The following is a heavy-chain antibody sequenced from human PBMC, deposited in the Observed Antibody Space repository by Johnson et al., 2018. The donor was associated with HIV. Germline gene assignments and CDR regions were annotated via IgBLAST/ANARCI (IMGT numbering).Heavy chain of an antibody. D-gene: IGHD1-26*01. CDR3: ARVWSGSYYSNAFDI. J-gene: IGHJ3*02. V-gene: IGHV3-20*03. CDR1: GFTFDDYG. CDR2: INWNGGST. Sequence: MQLVESGGGVVRPGGSLRLSYAASGFTFDDYGMTWVRQAPGKGLEWVSGINWNGGSTGYADSVKGRFTISRDDAKNSLYLQMNSLRAEDTALYYCARVWSGSYYSNAFDIWGQGTMVTVSS.